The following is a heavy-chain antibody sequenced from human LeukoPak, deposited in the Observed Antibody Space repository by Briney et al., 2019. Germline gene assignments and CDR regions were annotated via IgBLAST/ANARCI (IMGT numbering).Heavy chain of an antibody. CDR2: IKQDGSEN. Sequence: GGSLRLSCAASGFTFSTYWMSWVRQAPGKGLERVANIKQDGSENYYVDSVKGRSTISRDNAKNSLYLQMNSLRVEDTAVYYCARGYFSSSGRGMDVWGQGTTVTVSS. D-gene: IGHD6-13*01. CDR3: ARGYFSSSGRGMDV. J-gene: IGHJ6*02. V-gene: IGHV3-7*01. CDR1: GFTFSTYW.